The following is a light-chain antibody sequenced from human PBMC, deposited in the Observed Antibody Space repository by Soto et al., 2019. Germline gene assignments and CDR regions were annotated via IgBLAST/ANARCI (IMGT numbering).Light chain of an antibody. Sequence: QSVLTQPPSVSGSPGQSVTISCTGTSSDIGTYNRVSWYQQPPGTAPKLMIYEVSNRPSGVPDRFSGSKSGNSASLTISGLQAEDEADYSCAAWDDSLNGLVFGAGTKLTVL. CDR3: AAWDDSLNGLV. CDR1: SSDIGTYNR. CDR2: EVS. J-gene: IGLJ1*01. V-gene: IGLV2-18*01.